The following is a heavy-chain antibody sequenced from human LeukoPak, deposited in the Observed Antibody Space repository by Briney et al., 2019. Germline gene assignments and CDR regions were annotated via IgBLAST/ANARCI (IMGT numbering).Heavy chain of an antibody. J-gene: IGHJ4*02. CDR3: ARVIRDIVVVPAAMKD. CDR2: MNPNSGNT. D-gene: IGHD2-2*01. CDR1: GYTFTIYD. V-gene: IGHV1-8*01. Sequence: ASVKVSCTASGYTFTIYDINWVRQATGQGLEWMGWMNPNSGNTGYAQKFQGRVTMTRNTSISTAYMELSSLRSEDTAVYCCARVIRDIVVVPAAMKDWGQGTLVTVSS.